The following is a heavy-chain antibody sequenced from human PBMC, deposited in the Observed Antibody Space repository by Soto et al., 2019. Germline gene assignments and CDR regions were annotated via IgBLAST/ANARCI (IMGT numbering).Heavy chain of an antibody. V-gene: IGHV4-59*01. J-gene: IGHJ4*01. Sequence: QVQLQESGPGLVKPSETLSLTCTVSGGSISSYYWTWIRQPPGKGLEWVGYVYYSGTTYYNPSLQSRVTISVDTSKNQFSLKVKSVTAADTAIYYCARAGSTWRYFFDYWGHGSLVTVSS. D-gene: IGHD6-13*01. CDR2: VYYSGTT. CDR1: GGSISSYY. CDR3: ARAGSTWRYFFDY.